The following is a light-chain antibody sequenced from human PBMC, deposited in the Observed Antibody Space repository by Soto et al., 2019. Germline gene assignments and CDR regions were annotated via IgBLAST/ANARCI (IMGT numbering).Light chain of an antibody. CDR3: NSYTSSSTLMV. CDR2: EVS. J-gene: IGLJ2*01. CDR1: SSDVGDYNY. V-gene: IGLV2-14*01. Sequence: QSALTQPASVSGSPGQSLTISCTGTSSDVGDYNYVSWYQQHPGKAPKLMIYEVSNRPSGVSNRFSGSKSGNTASLTISGLQAEDEAYYYCNSYTSSSTLMVFGGGTKLTVL.